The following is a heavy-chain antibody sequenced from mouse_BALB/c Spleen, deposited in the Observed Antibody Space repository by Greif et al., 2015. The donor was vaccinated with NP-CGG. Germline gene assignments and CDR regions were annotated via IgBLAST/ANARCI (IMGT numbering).Heavy chain of an antibody. Sequence: VQLPQSGAELVKPGASVKLSCKASGYTFTSYYMYWVKQRPGHGLEWIGEINPSNGGTNFNEKFKSKATLPVAKSSSTAYRQLSSRTSEDSAGYDCTRYGAGGYGDDWGQGTTLTVAS. CDR1: GYTFTSYY. J-gene: IGHJ2*01. CDR2: INPSNGGT. CDR3: TRYGAGGYGDD. V-gene: IGHV1S81*02. D-gene: IGHD2-14*01.